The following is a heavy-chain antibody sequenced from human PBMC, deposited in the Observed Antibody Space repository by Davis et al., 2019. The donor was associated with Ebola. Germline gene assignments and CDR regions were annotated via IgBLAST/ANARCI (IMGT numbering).Heavy chain of an antibody. CDR2: ISSSSSYI. V-gene: IGHV3-21*04. J-gene: IGHJ4*02. CDR3: ARSRRYSGYERLYFDY. Sequence: GGSLRLSCAASAFTFSSYSMNWVRHAPGKGLEWVSSISSSSSYIYYADSVKGRFTISRDNAKNSLYLQMNSLRAEDTAVYYCARSRRYSGYERLYFDYWGQGTLVTVSS. D-gene: IGHD5-12*01. CDR1: AFTFSSYS.